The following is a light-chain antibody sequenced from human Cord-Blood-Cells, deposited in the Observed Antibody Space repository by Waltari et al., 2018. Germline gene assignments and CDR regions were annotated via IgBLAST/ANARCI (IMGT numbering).Light chain of an antibody. V-gene: IGKV3-20*01. Sequence: EIVLTQSPGTLSLSPGERATLSCSACQSVSSSYLAWYQQKPGQAPRLLIYGASSRATGIPDRFSGSGSGTDFTLTISRLEPEDFAVYYCQQYGSSPPQLTFGGGTKVEIK. CDR3: QQYGSSPPQLT. CDR2: GAS. CDR1: QSVSSSY. J-gene: IGKJ4*01.